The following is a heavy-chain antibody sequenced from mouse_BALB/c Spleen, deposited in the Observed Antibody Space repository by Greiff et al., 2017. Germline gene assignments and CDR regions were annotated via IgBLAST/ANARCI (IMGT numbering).Heavy chain of an antibody. J-gene: IGHJ3*01. CDR2: IDPSDSYT. CDR3: ARVDGYEAWFAY. D-gene: IGHD2-2*01. Sequence: QVHVKQPGAELVKPGASVKLSCKASGYTFTSYWMHWVKQRPGQGLEWIGEIDPSDSYTNYNQKFKGKATLTVDKSSSTAYMQLSSLTSEDSAVYYCARVDGYEAWFAYWGQGTLVTVAA. CDR1: GYTFTSYW. V-gene: IGHV1-69*02.